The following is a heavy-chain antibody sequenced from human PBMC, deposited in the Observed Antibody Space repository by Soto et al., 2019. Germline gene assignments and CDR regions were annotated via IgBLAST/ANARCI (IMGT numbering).Heavy chain of an antibody. V-gene: IGHV1-18*04. CDR2: ISGYNGYP. CDR3: ARGSSGAVYDY. D-gene: IGHD3-16*01. J-gene: IGHJ4*02. CDR1: GYIFTNYG. Sequence: QIHLVQSGAEVRKPGASVNVSCKTSGYIFTNYGVSWVRQAPGEGLEVVGWISGYNGYPKYGQRFQGRVTLSTATSTTTGYMELRNLRSNDTAVYYCARGSSGAVYDYWGQGTLLTVSS.